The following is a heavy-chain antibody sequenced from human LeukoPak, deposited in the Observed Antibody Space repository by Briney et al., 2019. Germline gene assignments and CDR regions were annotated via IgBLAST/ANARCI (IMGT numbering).Heavy chain of an antibody. J-gene: IGHJ4*02. V-gene: IGHV3-11*04. Sequence: NSGGSLRLSCAASGFAFSDCYMGWIRQAPGKGLEWVSYIIDNGRKMYYADSVKGRFTISRDNAKYSLFLQINRLRAEDTAVYYCARASEDSRGQYQGFDSWGQGTLVTVSS. CDR2: IIDNGRKM. CDR1: GFAFSDCY. D-gene: IGHD3-22*01. CDR3: ARASEDSRGQYQGFDS.